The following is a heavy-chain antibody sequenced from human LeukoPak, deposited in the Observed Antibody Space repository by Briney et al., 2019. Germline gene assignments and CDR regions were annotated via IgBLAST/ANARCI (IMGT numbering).Heavy chain of an antibody. CDR2: IRNQAHGGTA. CDR1: GFTFGDYA. J-gene: IGHJ6*02. D-gene: IGHD3-22*01. Sequence: GSLRLSCTASGFTFGDYAMSWVRQAPGKGLEWVGFIRNQAHGGTADYAASVKGRFRISRDDSNSIAYLHMDSLQAEDTALYYCFTPTYYYDPSGYSLYSGMDVWGQGTTVTVSS. CDR3: FTPTYYYDPSGYSLYSGMDV. V-gene: IGHV3-49*04.